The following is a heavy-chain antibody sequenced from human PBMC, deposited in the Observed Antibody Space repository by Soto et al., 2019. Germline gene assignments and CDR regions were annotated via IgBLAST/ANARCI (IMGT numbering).Heavy chain of an antibody. V-gene: IGHV4-34*01. J-gene: IGHJ4*02. CDR2: INHSGST. D-gene: IGHD2-15*01. CDR1: GGSFSGYY. CDR3: ARGGYCSGGSCYKVDY. Sequence: SETLSLTCAVYGGSFSGYYWSWIRQPPGKGLEWIGEINHSGSTNYNPSLKSRVTISVDTSKNQFSLKLSSVTAADTAVYYCARGGYCSGGSCYKVDYWGQRTLVTVSS.